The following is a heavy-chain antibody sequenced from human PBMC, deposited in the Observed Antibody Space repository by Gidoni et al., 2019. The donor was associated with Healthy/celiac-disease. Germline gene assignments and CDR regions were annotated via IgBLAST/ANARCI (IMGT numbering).Heavy chain of an antibody. D-gene: IGHD3-10*01. Sequence: QVQLQESGPGLVKPSQTLSLTCTVSGGSISSGSYYWSWIRQPAGKGLEWIGRIYTSGSTNYNPSLKSRVTISVDTSKNQFSLKLSSVTAADTAVYYCASTYYRPVPYFDYWGQGTLVTVSS. CDR2: IYTSGST. J-gene: IGHJ4*02. CDR3: ASTYYRPVPYFDY. V-gene: IGHV4-61*02. CDR1: GGSISSGSYY.